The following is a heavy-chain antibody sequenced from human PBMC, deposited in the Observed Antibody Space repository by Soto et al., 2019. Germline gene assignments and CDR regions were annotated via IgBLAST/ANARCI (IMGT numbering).Heavy chain of an antibody. J-gene: IGHJ3*02. CDR2: MNPNSGKT. D-gene: IGHD2-15*01. CDR1: GYTFTSYD. CDR3: AIYDPVVRDAFDI. Sequence: ASVKVSCKASGYTFTSYDIEWVRQATGQGPEWMGWMNPNSGKTGYAQKFQGRVTMTWNTSITTAYMELSGLRSEDTAVYYCAIYDPVVRDAFDIWGQGTMVTVSS. V-gene: IGHV1-8*01.